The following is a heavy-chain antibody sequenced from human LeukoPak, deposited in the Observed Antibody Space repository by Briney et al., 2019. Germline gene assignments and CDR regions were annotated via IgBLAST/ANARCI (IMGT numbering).Heavy chain of an antibody. CDR3: ARDVHGDYGSGWFDP. CDR1: GGTFNNSA. CDR2: IMHLCGAA. Sequence: ASVKVSCKTSGGTFNNSAISWVRQAPGQGLECLGGIMHLCGAAGYAQKFQGRGTITKDESTRTVYLELTSLTSDDTAVYYCARDVHGDYGSGWFDPWGQGTLVSVSS. D-gene: IGHD4-17*01. V-gene: IGHV1-69*05. J-gene: IGHJ5*02.